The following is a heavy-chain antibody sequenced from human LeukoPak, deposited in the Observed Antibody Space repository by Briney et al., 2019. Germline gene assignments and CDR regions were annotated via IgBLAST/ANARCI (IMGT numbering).Heavy chain of an antibody. CDR2: INAGNGNT. D-gene: IGHD2-21*02. J-gene: IGHJ3*02. CDR3: ARGGGYCGGDCYGDAFDI. V-gene: IGHV1-3*01. Sequence: ASVKVSCKASGYTFTSYAMHWVRQAPGQRLEWMGWINAGNGNTKYSQKFQSRVTITRDTSASTAYMELSSLRSEDTAVYYCARGGGYCGGDCYGDAFDIWGQGTMVTVSS. CDR1: GYTFTSYA.